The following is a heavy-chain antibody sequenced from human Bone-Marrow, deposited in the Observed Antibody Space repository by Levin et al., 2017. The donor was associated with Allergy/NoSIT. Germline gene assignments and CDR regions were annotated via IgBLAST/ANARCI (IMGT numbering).Heavy chain of an antibody. Sequence: GGSLRLSCAASGFTFDDHAMHWVRQVPGKGLEWVSSISWNSRNIRYADSVKGRFTISRDNGQNTLFLQMNGLRVEDTALYYCAKDRSMVRVSNDMDVWGQGTTVTVSS. CDR1: GFTFDDHA. D-gene: IGHD3-10*01. J-gene: IGHJ6*02. V-gene: IGHV3-9*01. CDR3: AKDRSMVRVSNDMDV. CDR2: ISWNSRNI.